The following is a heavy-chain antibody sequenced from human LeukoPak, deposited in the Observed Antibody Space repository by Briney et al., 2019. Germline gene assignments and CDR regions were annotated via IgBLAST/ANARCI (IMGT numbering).Heavy chain of an antibody. J-gene: IGHJ6*03. V-gene: IGHV3-23*01. CDR1: GFTFSSYA. D-gene: IGHD3-22*01. CDR2: ISGSGGST. Sequence: GGSLRLSCAASGFTFSSYAMSWVRQAPGKGLEWVSAISGSGGSTYYADSMKGRFTISRDNSKNSLYLQMNSLRAEDTAVYYCARVRRRITMIVVVRRDYYYYYMDVWGKGTTVTVSS. CDR3: ARVRRRITMIVVVRRDYYYYYMDV.